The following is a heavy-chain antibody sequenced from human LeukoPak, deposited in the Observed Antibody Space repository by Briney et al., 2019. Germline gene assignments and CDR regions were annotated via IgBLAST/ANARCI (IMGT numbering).Heavy chain of an antibody. V-gene: IGHV3-30-3*01. Sequence: GRSLRLSCAASGFTFSSYAMHWVRQAPGKGLEWVAVISYDGSNKYYADSVKGRFTISRDNSKNTLYLQLNSLRAEDTAVYYCAKGTEGYCSGTICYPFDYWGRGTLVTVSS. CDR2: ISYDGSNK. J-gene: IGHJ4*02. CDR3: AKGTEGYCSGTICYPFDY. CDR1: GFTFSSYA. D-gene: IGHD2-15*01.